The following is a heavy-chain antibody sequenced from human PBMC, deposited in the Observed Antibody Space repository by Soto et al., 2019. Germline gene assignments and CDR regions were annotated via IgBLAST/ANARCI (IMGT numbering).Heavy chain of an antibody. V-gene: IGHV3-23*01. CDR1: GFIFASYA. Sequence: EVQLSQSGGGWVQPGGSLRLSCSSSGFIFASYAMSWVRQAPGKGLEWVSVISGSAGTTDYAGSVTGRFTISRDNSKNTLYLHMNSLKGEDTAVYYCAKNGPAYADAFDSWGQGTMVTGSS. CDR2: ISGSAGTT. D-gene: IGHD2-8*01. J-gene: IGHJ3*01. CDR3: AKNGPAYADAFDS.